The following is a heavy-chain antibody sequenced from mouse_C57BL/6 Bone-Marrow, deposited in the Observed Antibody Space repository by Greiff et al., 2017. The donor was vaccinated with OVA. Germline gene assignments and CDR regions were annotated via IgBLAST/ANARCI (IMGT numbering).Heavy chain of an antibody. CDR2: IYPRDGST. CDR1: GYTFTDHT. V-gene: IGHV1-78*01. J-gene: IGHJ2*01. D-gene: IGHD1-1*01. Sequence: VLLVESDAELVKPGASVKISCKVSGYTFTDHTIHWMKQRPEQGLEWIGYIYPRDGSTKYNEKFKGKATLTADKSSSTAYMQLNSLTSEDSAVYFCERYCYGSSYDYWGQGTTLTVSS. CDR3: ERYCYGSSYDY.